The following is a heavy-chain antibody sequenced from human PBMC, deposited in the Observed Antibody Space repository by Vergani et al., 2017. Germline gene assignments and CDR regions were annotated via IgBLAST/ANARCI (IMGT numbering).Heavy chain of an antibody. D-gene: IGHD6-19*01. Sequence: EVQLLESGGGLVQPGGSLRLSCAASGFTFSSYWMSWVRQAPGKGLEWVANIKQDGSEKYYVDSVKGRFTISRDNAKNSLYLQMNSLRAEDTAVYYCARAVWYSSGWGAFDIWGQGTMVTVSS. J-gene: IGHJ3*02. CDR2: IKQDGSEK. V-gene: IGHV3-7*03. CDR1: GFTFSSYW. CDR3: ARAVWYSSGWGAFDI.